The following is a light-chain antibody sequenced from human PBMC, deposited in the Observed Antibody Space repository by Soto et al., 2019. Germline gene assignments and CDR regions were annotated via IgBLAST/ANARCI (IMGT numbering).Light chain of an antibody. J-gene: IGLJ1*01. Sequence: QSALTQPASVSGSPGQSITISCTGTSSDVGDYNYVSWYQQHPGKAPKVMIYDVSNRPSGVSNRFSGSKSGNTASLTISGLQAEDEADYYCSSYTSSSTLVFGTGTKFTVL. V-gene: IGLV2-14*01. CDR2: DVS. CDR3: SSYTSSSTLV. CDR1: SSDVGDYNY.